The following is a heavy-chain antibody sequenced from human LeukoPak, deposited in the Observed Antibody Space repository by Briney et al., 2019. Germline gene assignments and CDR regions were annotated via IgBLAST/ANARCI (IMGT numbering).Heavy chain of an antibody. CDR2: IGGSGTYI. J-gene: IGHJ4*02. CDR3: ARDLD. Sequence: PGGSLRLSCAAPGFTFSDYSMDWVRQAPGEGLEWVSSIGGSGTYINYADSVKGRFTISRDNAKNSLYLQMNSLRVEDTGVYYCARDLDWGQGTLVTVSS. CDR1: GFTFSDYS. V-gene: IGHV3-21*06.